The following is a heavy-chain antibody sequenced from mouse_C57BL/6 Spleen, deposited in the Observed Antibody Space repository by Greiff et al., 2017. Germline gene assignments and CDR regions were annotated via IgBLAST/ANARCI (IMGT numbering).Heavy chain of an antibody. CDR1: GYTFTSYG. CDR2: IYPRSGNT. J-gene: IGHJ3*01. Sequence: QVQLQQSGAELARPGASVKLSCKASGYTFTSYGISWVKQRTGQGLAWIGEIYPRSGNTYYNEKFKGKATLTADKSSSTAYMELRSLTSEDSAVYFCAYYYGSSYEAYWGQGTLVTVSA. V-gene: IGHV1-81*01. D-gene: IGHD1-1*01. CDR3: AYYYGSSYEAY.